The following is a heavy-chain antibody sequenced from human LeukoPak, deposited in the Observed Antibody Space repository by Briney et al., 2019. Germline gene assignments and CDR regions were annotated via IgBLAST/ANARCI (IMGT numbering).Heavy chain of an antibody. CDR1: GGSFSGYY. CDR3: ARSGYGSGRGRRFLDY. V-gene: IGHV4-34*01. CDR2: INHSGST. Sequence: SETLSLTCAVYGGSFSGYYWSWIRQPPGKGLEWIGEINHSGSTNYNPSLKSRVTISVDTSKNQFSLKLSAVTAADTAVYYWARSGYGSGRGRRFLDYWGQGTLVTVSS. J-gene: IGHJ4*02. D-gene: IGHD3-10*01.